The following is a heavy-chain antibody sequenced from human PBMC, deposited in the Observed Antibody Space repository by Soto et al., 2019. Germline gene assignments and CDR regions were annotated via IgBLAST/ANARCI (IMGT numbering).Heavy chain of an antibody. Sequence: SETLSLTCTVSGGSISGGYYYWGWIRQPPGKGLEWIATISYSGTTYYNPSLKSRVTLSVDTSKNQFSLKLSSVTAADTAVYYCARDYCSGWYGSYYYYYGMDVWGQGTTVTVSS. V-gene: IGHV4-39*02. CDR1: GGSISGGYYY. J-gene: IGHJ6*02. CDR2: ISYSGTT. CDR3: ARDYCSGWYGSYYYYYGMDV. D-gene: IGHD6-19*01.